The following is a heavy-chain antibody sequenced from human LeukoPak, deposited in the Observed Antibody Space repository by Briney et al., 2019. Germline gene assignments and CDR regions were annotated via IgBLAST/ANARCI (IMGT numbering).Heavy chain of an antibody. CDR2: ISSISTII. Sequence: EGSLRLSCAASGFTFSSYSMNWVRQAPGKGLEWVSYISSISTIIFYADSVKGRFTISRDNAKNSVYLQMNSLRAEDTAVYYCARSIPGDYWGQGTLVTVSS. J-gene: IGHJ4*02. D-gene: IGHD2-21*01. CDR1: GFTFSSYS. V-gene: IGHV3-48*01. CDR3: ARSIPGDY.